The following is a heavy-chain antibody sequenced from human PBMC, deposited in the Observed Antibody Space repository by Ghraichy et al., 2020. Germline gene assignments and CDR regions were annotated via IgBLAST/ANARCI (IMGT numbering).Heavy chain of an antibody. CDR2: IYYSGST. CDR3: ARGRSGFGELLHVPYYYYGMDV. D-gene: IGHD3-10*01. J-gene: IGHJ6*02. Sequence: SETLSLTCTVSGGSISSSSYYWGWIRQPPGKGLEWIGSIYYSGSTYYNPSLQSRVTISVDTSKNQFSLKLSSVTAADTAVYYCARGRSGFGELLHVPYYYYGMDVWGQGTTVTVSS. V-gene: IGHV4-39*01. CDR1: GGSISSSSYY.